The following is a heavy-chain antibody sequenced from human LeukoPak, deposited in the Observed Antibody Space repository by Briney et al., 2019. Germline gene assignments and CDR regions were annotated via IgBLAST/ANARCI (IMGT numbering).Heavy chain of an antibody. J-gene: IGHJ4*02. D-gene: IGHD2-15*01. CDR2: VSYDGSNK. CDR3: AKADGGYCSGGSCYGQSVNY. CDR1: GLTFSSCG. Sequence: GGCLRLSCAASGLTFSSCGKHWVRKAPGKGLEWVAVVSYDGSNKYYADSVKGRFTISRDNSKNTLYLQMNSLRAEDTAVYYCAKADGGYCSGGSCYGQSVNYWGQGTLVTVSS. V-gene: IGHV3-30*18.